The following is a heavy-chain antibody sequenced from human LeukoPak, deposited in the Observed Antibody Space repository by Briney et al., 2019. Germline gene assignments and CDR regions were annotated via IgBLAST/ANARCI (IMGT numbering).Heavy chain of an antibody. V-gene: IGHV4-31*03. CDR3: ARDASPVAGRVFDY. D-gene: IGHD6-19*01. CDR1: GGSISSGGYY. Sequence: PSQTLSLTCTVSGGSISSGGYYWSWIRQHPGKGLEWIGYIYYSGSTYYNPSLKSRVTISVDTSKNQFSLKLSSVTAADTAVYYCARDASPVAGRVFDYWGQGTLVTVSS. CDR2: IYYSGST. J-gene: IGHJ4*02.